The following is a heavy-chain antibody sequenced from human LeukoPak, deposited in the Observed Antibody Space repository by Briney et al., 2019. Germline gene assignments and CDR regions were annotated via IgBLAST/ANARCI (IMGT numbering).Heavy chain of an antibody. D-gene: IGHD3-22*01. V-gene: IGHV4-31*03. CDR2: IYYSGRT. CDR1: GGSISSGGYY. J-gene: IGHJ4*02. Sequence: SETLSLTCTVSGGSISSGGYYWSWIRQHPGQGLEWIGNIYYSGRTYYNPSLKSRVTMSVDTSKNQFSLRLSSVTAADTAVYYCAKARYYYDTSDYYHNYSDYWGQGTLVTVSS. CDR3: AKARYYYDTSDYYHNYSDY.